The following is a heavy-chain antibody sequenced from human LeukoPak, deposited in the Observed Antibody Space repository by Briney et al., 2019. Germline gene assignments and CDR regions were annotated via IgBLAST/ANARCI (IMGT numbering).Heavy chain of an antibody. V-gene: IGHV3-11*04. D-gene: IGHD1-20*01. Sequence: PGGSLRLSCAASGLTFSDHYMSWVRQAPGKGLEWISYISESGTTIFYADSVKGRFTISRDNSKNSLYLQINSLRGEDTAVYYCARDGVTGTPFDYWGQGTLVTVSS. CDR3: ARDGVTGTPFDY. CDR1: GLTFSDHY. J-gene: IGHJ4*02. CDR2: ISESGTTI.